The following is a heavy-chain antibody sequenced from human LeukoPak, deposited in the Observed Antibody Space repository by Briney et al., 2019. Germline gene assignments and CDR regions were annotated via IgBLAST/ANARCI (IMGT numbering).Heavy chain of an antibody. CDR3: ARVNTVTMGGDAFDI. D-gene: IGHD4-17*01. J-gene: IGHJ3*02. Sequence: GGSLRLSCAASGFTFSSYSMNWVRQAPGKGLEWVSSISSSSYIYYADSVKGRFTISRDNAKNSLYLQMNSLRAEDTAVYYCARVNTVTMGGDAFDIWGQGTMVTVSS. V-gene: IGHV3-21*01. CDR1: GFTFSSYS. CDR2: ISSSSYI.